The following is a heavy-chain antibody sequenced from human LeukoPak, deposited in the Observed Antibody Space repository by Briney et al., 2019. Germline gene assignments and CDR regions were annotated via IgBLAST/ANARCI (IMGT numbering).Heavy chain of an antibody. CDR1: LDTFPTLA. V-gene: IGHV3-23*01. D-gene: IGHD3-10*02. CDR3: AKGVRPGGGYIDV. J-gene: IGHJ6*02. CDR2: ISDNGRST. Sequence: VGSLRLSCAASLDTFPTLAMNWVRQAPGKGLEWVSTISDNGRSTHYADFVKGRFTISRDNSKNTLDLQMNSLKAEDTAMYCCAKGVRPGGGYIDVWGQGTTVTVSS.